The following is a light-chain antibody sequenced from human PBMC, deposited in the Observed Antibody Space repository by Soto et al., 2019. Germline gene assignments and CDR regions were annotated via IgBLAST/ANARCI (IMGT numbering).Light chain of an antibody. Sequence: EVVLTQSPATLSLSPGERATLSCRASQSVSRYLAWYQQKPGQAPRLLIYDASNRATGIPARFSGSGSGTDFTLTISSLAPEDFAVYYCHQRDNGGTFGPGTKVDIK. CDR3: HQRDNGGT. CDR1: QSVSRY. V-gene: IGKV3-11*01. CDR2: DAS. J-gene: IGKJ3*01.